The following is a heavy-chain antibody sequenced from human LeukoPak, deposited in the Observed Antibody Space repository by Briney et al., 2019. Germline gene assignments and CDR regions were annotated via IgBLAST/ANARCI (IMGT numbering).Heavy chain of an antibody. Sequence: SETLSLTCTVSGGSISSGSYYWSWIRQPAGKGLEWIGRIYTSGSTNYNPSLKSRVTISVDTSKNQFSLKLSSVTAADTAVYYCATSPPDYYGSGSHFDYWGQGTLVTVSS. CDR1: GGSISSGSYY. J-gene: IGHJ4*02. D-gene: IGHD3-10*01. CDR3: ATSPPDYYGSGSHFDY. V-gene: IGHV4-61*02. CDR2: IYTSGST.